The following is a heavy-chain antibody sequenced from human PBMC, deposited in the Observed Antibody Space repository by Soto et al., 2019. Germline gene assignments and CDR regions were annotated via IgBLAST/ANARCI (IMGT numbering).Heavy chain of an antibody. CDR3: ARNFGSSGHLRLYDTFDV. D-gene: IGHD3-22*01. J-gene: IGHJ3*01. CDR2: IYYSERTSYNSGST. Sequence: TSETLSLTCTVARDCMTSSSYYWGWIRQPQGKGLEWIGSIYYSERTSYNSGSTYSSPSLKSRVNISVDKSKNQFSLRLTSVTAADTAVYYCARNFGSSGHLRLYDTFDVRGQGTKVTVSS. V-gene: IGHV4-39*07. CDR1: RDCMTSSSYY.